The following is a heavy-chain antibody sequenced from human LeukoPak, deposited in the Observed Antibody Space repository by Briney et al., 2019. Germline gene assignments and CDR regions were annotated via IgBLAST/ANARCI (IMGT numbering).Heavy chain of an antibody. CDR1: GFTFSSFA. CDR2: VSSDGINQ. D-gene: IGHD5-18*01. Sequence: GRSLRLSCVASGFTFSSFAIHWVRQAPGRSLEWVAVVSSDGINQYYADSVKGRFTISRDNSKNMLYLQMNSLRAEDTAVYYCARVGLGGAAMVQYFDYWGQGTLVTVSS. CDR3: ARVGLGGAAMVQYFDY. J-gene: IGHJ4*02. V-gene: IGHV3-30-3*01.